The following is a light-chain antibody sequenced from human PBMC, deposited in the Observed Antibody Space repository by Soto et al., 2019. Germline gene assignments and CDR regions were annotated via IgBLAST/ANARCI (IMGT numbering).Light chain of an antibody. V-gene: IGKV1-5*03. CDR3: QQYSVYPRT. CDR2: KAS. Sequence: IKMTQSPSTLSASVGDRVTITCRATQIISHWLAWYQQKPGKAPKLLISKASTLASGVPSRFSGGISGTDFTLTITGLQPDDFATYYCQQYSVYPRTFGQGTKLEI. J-gene: IGKJ2*01. CDR1: QIISHW.